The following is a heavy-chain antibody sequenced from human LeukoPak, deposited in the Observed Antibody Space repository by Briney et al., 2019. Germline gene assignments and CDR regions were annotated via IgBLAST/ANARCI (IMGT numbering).Heavy chain of an antibody. D-gene: IGHD3-22*01. CDR1: GFSFSDHW. CDR2: IKKDGSEQ. V-gene: IGHV3-7*01. CDR3: ARYFDTSGYPYYVDY. Sequence: GGSLRLSCVASGFSFSDHWMNWFRQAPGKGLEWVATIKKDGSEQYYVDSMKGRFTISRDNAKNSVYLQINSLRAEDTAVYYCARYFDTSGYPYYVDYWGQGALVTVSS. J-gene: IGHJ4*02.